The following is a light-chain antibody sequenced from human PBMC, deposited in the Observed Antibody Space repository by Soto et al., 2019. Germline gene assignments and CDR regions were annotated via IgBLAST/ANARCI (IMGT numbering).Light chain of an antibody. CDR2: AAS. CDR3: QQSYSTPPYT. CDR1: QSISSY. V-gene: IGKV1-39*01. J-gene: IGKJ2*01. Sequence: DIQMSQCPSSLSASVGDRVTITCRASQSISSYLNWYQQKPGKAPKLLIYAASSLQSGVPTRFSGSGSGTDFTRTISSLQAEDFVTYYCQQSYSTPPYTFGQGTKLEIK.